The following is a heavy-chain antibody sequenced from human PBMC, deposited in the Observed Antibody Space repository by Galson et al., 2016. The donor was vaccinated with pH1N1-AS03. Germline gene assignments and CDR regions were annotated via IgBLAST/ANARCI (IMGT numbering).Heavy chain of an antibody. CDR1: GFSLRSYW. CDR2: INNDGSST. CDR3: ARDGDTPLVPIDY. Sequence: SLRLSCAVSGFSLRSYWMNWARQAPGKGPVWISRINNDGSSTWYADSVKGRFTISKDNAKNTLYLQMDSLRVEDTAVYYCARDGDTPLVPIDYWGQGTRVTVSS. V-gene: IGHV3-74*01. D-gene: IGHD5-18*01. J-gene: IGHJ4*02.